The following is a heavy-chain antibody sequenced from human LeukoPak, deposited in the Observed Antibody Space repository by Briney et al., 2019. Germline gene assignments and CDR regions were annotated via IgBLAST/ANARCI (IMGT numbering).Heavy chain of an antibody. J-gene: IGHJ4*02. V-gene: IGHV4-59*08. CDR1: GGSISSYY. CDR2: IYYSGST. D-gene: IGHD3-10*01. Sequence: SGTLSLTCTVSGGSISSYYWSWIRQPPGKGLEWIGYIYYSGSTNYNPSLKSRVTISVDTSKNQFSLNLSSVTAADTAVYYCARLTSGSGTYLFDYWGQGTLVTVSS. CDR3: ARLTSGSGTYLFDY.